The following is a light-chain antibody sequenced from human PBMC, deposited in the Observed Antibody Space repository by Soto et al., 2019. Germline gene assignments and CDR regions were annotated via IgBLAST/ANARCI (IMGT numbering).Light chain of an antibody. J-gene: IGKJ2*01. Sequence: EIVMTQSPATLSVSPGERANLSCRASQRISNNVAWYQQKPGQAPRLLIYGASTRATGIPARFSGSGSGTEFTLTISSLQSEDVAVYSCQQYNNWPPDYTFGQGTKLEIK. V-gene: IGKV3-15*01. CDR1: QRISNN. CDR3: QQYNNWPPDYT. CDR2: GAS.